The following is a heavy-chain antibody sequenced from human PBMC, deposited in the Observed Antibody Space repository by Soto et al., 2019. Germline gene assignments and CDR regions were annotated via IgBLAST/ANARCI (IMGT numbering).Heavy chain of an antibody. J-gene: IGHJ4*02. CDR1: GGSISSYY. Sequence: SETLSLTCTVSGGSISSYYWSWIRQHPGKGLEWIGYIYYSGSTYYNPSLKSRVTISVDTSKNQFSLKLSSVTAADTAVYYCARNGYDYIWGSYRSHFDYWGQGTLVTVSS. D-gene: IGHD3-16*02. CDR3: ARNGYDYIWGSYRSHFDY. V-gene: IGHV4-59*06. CDR2: IYYSGST.